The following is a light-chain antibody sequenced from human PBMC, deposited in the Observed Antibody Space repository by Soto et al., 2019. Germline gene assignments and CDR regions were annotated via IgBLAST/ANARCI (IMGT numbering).Light chain of an antibody. J-gene: IGKJ2*01. CDR1: QGIRND. V-gene: IGKV1-6*01. CDR2: AAS. Sequence: AIQMTQSPSSLSASVGDRVTITCRANQGIRNDLGWYQQKPGKAPKLLIYAASSLQSGVPSRFSGSGSGTDYTLTISSLQPEDFATYYCLQDYNYPYTFGQGTKLEIK. CDR3: LQDYNYPYT.